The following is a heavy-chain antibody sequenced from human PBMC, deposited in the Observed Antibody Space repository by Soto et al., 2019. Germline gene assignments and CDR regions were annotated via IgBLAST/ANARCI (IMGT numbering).Heavy chain of an antibody. CDR3: ARVYWSGDYTTDYYYYYGMDV. V-gene: IGHV1-46*01. CDR1: GYTFTSYY. D-gene: IGHD3-3*01. J-gene: IGHJ6*02. Sequence: ASVKVSCKASGYTFTSYYMHWVRQAPGQGLEWMGIINPSGGSTSYAQKFQGRVTMTRDTSTSTVYMELSSLRSEDTAVYYCARVYWSGDYTTDYYYYYGMDVWAKGPRSPSP. CDR2: INPSGGST.